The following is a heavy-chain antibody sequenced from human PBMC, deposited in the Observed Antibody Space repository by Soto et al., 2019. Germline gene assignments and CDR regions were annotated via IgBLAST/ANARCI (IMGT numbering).Heavy chain of an antibody. V-gene: IGHV1-69*12. CDR1: GGTFSSYA. CDR2: IIPIFGTA. CDR3: SRSGYYTGWPYWHFHL. J-gene: IGHJ2*01. Sequence: QVQLVQSGAEVKKPGSSVKVSCKASGGTFSSYAISWVRQAPGQGLEWMGGIIPIFGTANYAQKFQGRVTITADESTSTAYMELSSLTSEYTAVHHYSRSGYYTGWPYWHFHLWGRGTLVTVSS. D-gene: IGHD3-22*01.